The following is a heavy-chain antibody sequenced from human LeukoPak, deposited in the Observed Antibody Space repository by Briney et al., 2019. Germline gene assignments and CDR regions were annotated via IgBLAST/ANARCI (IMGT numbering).Heavy chain of an antibody. CDR2: ISSSSSTI. CDR3: AKDAVLLWFGESSSDFDY. CDR1: GFTVGYNY. D-gene: IGHD3-10*01. V-gene: IGHV3-11*01. Sequence: GGSLRLSCAASGFTVGYNYMTWVRQAPGKGLEWVSYISSSSSTIYYADSVKGRFTISRDNSKNTLYLQMNSLRAEDTAVYYCAKDAVLLWFGESSSDFDYWGQGTLVTVSS. J-gene: IGHJ4*02.